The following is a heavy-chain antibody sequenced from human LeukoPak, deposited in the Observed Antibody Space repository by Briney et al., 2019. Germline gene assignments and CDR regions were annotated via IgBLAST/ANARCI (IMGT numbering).Heavy chain of an antibody. V-gene: IGHV4-4*07. D-gene: IGHD3-22*01. CDR1: GGSISSYY. J-gene: IGHJ4*02. CDR3: ARGTSYDSSGYYDPFDY. CDR2: IYTSGST. Sequence: SETLSLTCTVSGGSISSYYWGWIRQPAGKGLEWIGRIYTSGSTNYNPSLKSRVTMSVDTSKNQFSLKLSSVTAADTAVYYCARGTSYDSSGYYDPFDYWGQGTLVTVSS.